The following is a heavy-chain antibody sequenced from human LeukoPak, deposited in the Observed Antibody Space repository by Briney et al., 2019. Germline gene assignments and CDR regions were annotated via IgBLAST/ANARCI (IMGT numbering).Heavy chain of an antibody. J-gene: IGHJ3*02. V-gene: IGHV1-2*02. CDR3: ARDRPNYDYVWGSPLGAFDI. CDR1: GYTFTGYY. Sequence: ASVKVSCKASGYTFTGYYMHWVRQAPGQGLEWMGWINPNSGGTNYAQKFQGRVTMTRDTSISTAYMELSRLRSDDTAVYYCARDRPNYDYVWGSPLGAFDIWGQGTMVTVSS. CDR2: INPNSGGT. D-gene: IGHD3-16*01.